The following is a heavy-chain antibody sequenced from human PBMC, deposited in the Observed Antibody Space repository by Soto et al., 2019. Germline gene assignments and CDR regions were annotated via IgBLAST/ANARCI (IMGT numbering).Heavy chain of an antibody. CDR1: GFTFSSYS. CDR3: ARIQLGYDAFDI. Sequence: EVQLVESGGGLVKPGGSLRLSCAASGFTFSSYSMNWVRQAPGKGLEWVSSISSSSSYIYYADSVKGRFTISRDNAKNSLYLQMNRLRGEDTAVDYCARIQLGYDAFDIWGQGTMVHVSS. J-gene: IGHJ3*02. V-gene: IGHV3-21*01. CDR2: ISSSSSYI. D-gene: IGHD6-6*01.